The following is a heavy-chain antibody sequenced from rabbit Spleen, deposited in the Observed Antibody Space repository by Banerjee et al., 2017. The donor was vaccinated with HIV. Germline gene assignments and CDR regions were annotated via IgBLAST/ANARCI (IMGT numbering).Heavy chain of an antibody. J-gene: IGHJ3*01. Sequence: QSLEESGGDLVKPGASLTLTCTASGFDLSSSYWICWVRQAPGKGLEWVGYIDPVFGITYYANWVNGRFSISRGNAQNTVFLQMTSLTAADTATYFCARDGAGGSYFALWGQGTLVTVS. CDR1: GFDLSSSYW. V-gene: IGHV1S40*01. D-gene: IGHD8-1*01. CDR2: IDPVFGIT. CDR3: ARDGAGGSYFAL.